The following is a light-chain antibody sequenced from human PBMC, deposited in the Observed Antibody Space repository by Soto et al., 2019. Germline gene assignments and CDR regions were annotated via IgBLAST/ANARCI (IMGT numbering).Light chain of an antibody. CDR2: DAS. CDR3: QQRRAWPRV. J-gene: IGKJ4*01. CDR1: QSVGTY. Sequence: EIVLTQSPATLSLSPGERATLSCRASQSVGTYLVWYQQKPGQAPRLLIYDASKRAIGIPDRFSGSGSGTDFTRTISSLEPGDSAVYYCQQRRAWPRVFGGGTRME. V-gene: IGKV3-11*01.